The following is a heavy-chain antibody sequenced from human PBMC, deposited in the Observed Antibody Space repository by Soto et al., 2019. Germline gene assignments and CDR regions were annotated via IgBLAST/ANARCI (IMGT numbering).Heavy chain of an antibody. CDR2: IKSKTDGGTT. CDR1: GFTFSSYA. D-gene: IGHD5-18*01. CDR3: TTPEGTAMGHDAFDI. Sequence: GGSLRLSCAASGFTFSSYAMRWVRQAPGKGLEWVGRIKSKTDGGTTDYAAPVKGRFTISRDDSKNTLYLQMNSLKTEDTAVYYCTTPEGTAMGHDAFDIWGQGTMVTVSS. J-gene: IGHJ3*02. V-gene: IGHV3-15*01.